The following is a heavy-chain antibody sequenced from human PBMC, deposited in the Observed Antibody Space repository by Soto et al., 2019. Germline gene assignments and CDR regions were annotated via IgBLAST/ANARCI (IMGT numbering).Heavy chain of an antibody. CDR1: GGTFSSFG. J-gene: IGHJ1*01. Sequence: SVKVSCKASGGTFSSFGISWVRQAPGQGLEWMGGIIPVFGRPNYAQRFRGRLTITADESTNTSYMELIDLTSEDTDVYYCAREASGYDFWGQGTQVTVSS. D-gene: IGHD5-12*01. CDR3: AREASGYDF. V-gene: IGHV1-69*13. CDR2: IIPVFGRP.